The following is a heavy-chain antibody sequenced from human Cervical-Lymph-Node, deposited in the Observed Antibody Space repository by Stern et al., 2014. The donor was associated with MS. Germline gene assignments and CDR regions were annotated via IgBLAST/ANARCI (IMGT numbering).Heavy chain of an antibody. CDR2: IYPADSET. CDR3: ARTVCSGGSCYTVPFDY. CDR1: GYSFASYW. V-gene: IGHV5-51*01. J-gene: IGHJ4*02. Sequence: VQLVQSGAEVKKPGESLKISCKGSGYSFASYWIGWVRQMPGKGLEWMGIIYPADSETRYSPSFQGQVTISADKSISTAYLQWSSLKASDTAMYYCARTVCSGGSCYTVPFDYWGQGTLVTVSS. D-gene: IGHD2-15*01.